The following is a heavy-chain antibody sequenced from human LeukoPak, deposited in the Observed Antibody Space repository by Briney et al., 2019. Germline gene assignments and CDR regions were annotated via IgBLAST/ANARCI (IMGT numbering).Heavy chain of an antibody. CDR3: AGEDILTGYSPPFFDY. J-gene: IGHJ4*02. CDR2: ISYDGSNK. CDR1: GFTFSSYA. Sequence: PGGSLRLSCAASGFTFSSYAMHWVRQAPGKGLEWVAVISYDGSNKYYADSVKGRFTISRDNSKNTLYLQMNSLRAEDTAVYYCAGEDILTGYSPPFFDYWGQGTLVTVSS. D-gene: IGHD3-9*01. V-gene: IGHV3-30-3*01.